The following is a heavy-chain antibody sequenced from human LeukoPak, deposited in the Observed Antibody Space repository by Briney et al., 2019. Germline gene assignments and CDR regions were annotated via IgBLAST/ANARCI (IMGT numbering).Heavy chain of an antibody. D-gene: IGHD2-2*01. V-gene: IGHV4-59*01. CDR2: IYYSGST. Sequence: SETLSLTCTVSGGSISGYYWSWIRQPPGKGLEWIGYIYYSGSTNYNPSLKSRVTISVDTSKNQFSLKLSSVTAADTAVYYCARESVVVPAAKDDAFDIWGQGTMVTVSS. CDR1: GGSISGYY. J-gene: IGHJ3*02. CDR3: ARESVVVPAAKDDAFDI.